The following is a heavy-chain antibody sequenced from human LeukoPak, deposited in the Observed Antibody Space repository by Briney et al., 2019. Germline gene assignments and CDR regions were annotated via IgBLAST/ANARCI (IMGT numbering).Heavy chain of an antibody. Sequence: GGSLRLSCAASGLTFSSNGMHWVRQAPGKGLEWVAFIRYDESNAYYADSVKGRFTVSRDNSKNTVYLQMNSLRAEDTAVYYCAISTGRWEILDYWGQGTLVTVSS. CDR2: IRYDESNA. CDR3: AISTGRWEILDY. V-gene: IGHV3-30*02. CDR1: GLTFSSNG. D-gene: IGHD3-10*01. J-gene: IGHJ4*02.